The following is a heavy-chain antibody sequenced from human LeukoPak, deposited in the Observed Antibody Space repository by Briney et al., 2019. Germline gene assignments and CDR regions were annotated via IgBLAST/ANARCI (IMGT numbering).Heavy chain of an antibody. CDR1: GFTFSDYY. D-gene: IGHD3-16*02. V-gene: IGHV3-11*04. CDR2: ISGSGDTV. Sequence: GGSLRLSCAASGFTFSDYYMSWIRQAPGKGLEWISYISGSGDTVYHTDSMEGRFTISRDNAKKSLYLQMNSLRAEDTAVYYCARGQRLLWGSYRPLFDYWGQGTLVSVSS. CDR3: ARGQRLLWGSYRPLFDY. J-gene: IGHJ4*02.